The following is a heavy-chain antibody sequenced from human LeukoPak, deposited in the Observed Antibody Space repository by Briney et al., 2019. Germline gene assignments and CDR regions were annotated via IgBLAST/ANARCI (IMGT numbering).Heavy chain of an antibody. Sequence: GGSLRLSCAASGFTFSDFSMNWVRQAPGKGLEWLSYISGSGGTVYYADSVKGRFAISRDNAKSSLYLQTNGLRAEDTAVYYCATDAAVALDYWGQGTLVTVSS. V-gene: IGHV3-48*01. CDR2: ISGSGGTV. CDR1: GFTFSDFS. D-gene: IGHD6-19*01. CDR3: ATDAAVALDY. J-gene: IGHJ4*02.